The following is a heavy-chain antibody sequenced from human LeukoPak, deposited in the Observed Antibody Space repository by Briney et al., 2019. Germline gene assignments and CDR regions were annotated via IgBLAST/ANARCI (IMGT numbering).Heavy chain of an antibody. Sequence: PGGSLRLSCAAAGFTISSYSMNWVRQAPGKGLEWVSSISSSSSYIFYADSMKGRFTISRDNAKNSLYLQMNSLRAEDMAAYYCARVWGVGATLGVFDIWGQGTMVTVSS. CDR3: ARVWGVGATLGVFDI. V-gene: IGHV3-21*01. J-gene: IGHJ3*02. CDR1: GFTISSYS. D-gene: IGHD1-26*01. CDR2: ISSSSSYI.